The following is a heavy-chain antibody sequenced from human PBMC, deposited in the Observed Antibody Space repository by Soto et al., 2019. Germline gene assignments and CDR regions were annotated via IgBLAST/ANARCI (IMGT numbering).Heavy chain of an antibody. CDR3: ARDPNDYVWARDY. CDR1: GFTFTSYS. CDR2: ISSTGNNE. D-gene: IGHD3-16*01. J-gene: IGHJ4*02. V-gene: IGHV3-30-3*01. Sequence: GGSLRLSCAASGFTFTSYSIHWVRQAPGKGLKWVAVISSTGNNEYYADSVKGRFTLSRDTSKNTVYLQMNSLRAEDTAVYYCARDPNDYVWARDYWGQGTLVTVSS.